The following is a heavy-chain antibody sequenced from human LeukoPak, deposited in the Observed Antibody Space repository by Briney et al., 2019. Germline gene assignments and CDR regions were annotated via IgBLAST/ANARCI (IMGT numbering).Heavy chain of an antibody. D-gene: IGHD3-22*01. CDR2: IKSKTDGWTT. V-gene: IGHV3-15*01. CDR1: GFTFTNAW. Sequence: GGSLRLSCAASGFTFTNAWMSWVRQAPGKGREWVGRIKSKTDGWTTDYAAPVKGRFTISRDDSKNTLYQQMNSLKTEDTAVYYCTTGYYYDSSGYYSWGQGTLVTVSS. J-gene: IGHJ1*01. CDR3: TTGYYYDSSGYYS.